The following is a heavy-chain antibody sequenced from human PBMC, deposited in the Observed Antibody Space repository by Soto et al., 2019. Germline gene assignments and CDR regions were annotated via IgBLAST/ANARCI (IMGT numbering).Heavy chain of an antibody. CDR2: IIPIFGTA. J-gene: IGHJ6*02. V-gene: IGHV1-69*01. CDR3: ARREESQVTKYYCYGMDV. Sequence: QVQLVQSGAEVKKPGSSVKVSCKASGGTFSSYAISWVRQAPGQGIEWMGGIIPIFGTANYAQKFQGRVTITADASMSTAYMELSSLRSEDTAVYYCARREESQVTKYYCYGMDVWGQGTTVTFSS. D-gene: IGHD1-1*01. CDR1: GGTFSSYA.